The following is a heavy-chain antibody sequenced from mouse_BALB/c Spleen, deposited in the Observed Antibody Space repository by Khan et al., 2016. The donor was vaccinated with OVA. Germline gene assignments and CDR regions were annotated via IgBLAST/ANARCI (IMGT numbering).Heavy chain of an antibody. CDR3: VRWDY. CDR2: IDYSGTT. Sequence: VQLKESGPDLLKPSQSLSLTCTVTGYSITSGYSWHWIRQFPGHKLEWMGYIDYSGTTNYNPSLQSRISITREISKNQFFLQLNSVTTEYTASYYCVRWDYWGQGTTLTVSS. V-gene: IGHV3-1*02. J-gene: IGHJ2*01. CDR1: GYSITSGYS.